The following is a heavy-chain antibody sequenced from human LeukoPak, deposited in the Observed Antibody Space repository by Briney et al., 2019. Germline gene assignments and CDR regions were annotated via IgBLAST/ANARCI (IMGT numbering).Heavy chain of an antibody. V-gene: IGHV3-48*03. CDR1: GFTFSNYE. CDR3: ATDFYGMDV. CDR2: ISSSGRNI. J-gene: IGHJ6*02. Sequence: PGGSLRLSCAASGFTFSNYEFNWVRQAPGKGLEWVSYISSSGRNIYYADSVKGRFTISRDNAKNSLYLQMNSLRAEDTAVYYCATDFYGMDVWGQGTTVTVSS.